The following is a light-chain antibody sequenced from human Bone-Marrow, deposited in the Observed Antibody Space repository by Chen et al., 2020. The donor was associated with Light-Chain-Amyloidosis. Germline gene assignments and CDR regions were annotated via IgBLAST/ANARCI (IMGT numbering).Light chain of an antibody. CDR1: SSNIGNNA. Sequence: QSVLTQPPSVSEAPRQRVTISCSGSSSNIGNNAVNWYQQLPGKAPKLLIYYDDLLPSGVSDRFSGSNSCTSASLGIGGRQSEDEAAYYCAAWDDSLHRYVFVTGTKVTVL. V-gene: IGLV1-36*01. CDR2: YDD. CDR3: AAWDDSLHRYV. J-gene: IGLJ1*01.